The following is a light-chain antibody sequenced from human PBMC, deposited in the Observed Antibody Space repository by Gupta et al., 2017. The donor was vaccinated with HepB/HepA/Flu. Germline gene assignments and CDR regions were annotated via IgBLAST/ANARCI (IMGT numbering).Light chain of an antibody. CDR3: SSYTSSTTVF. J-gene: IGLJ2*01. CDR2: DVS. V-gene: IGLV2-14*03. Sequence: SALYQPGTVSWSPWQSLTVACAGTSSDIGAYNYVSWYQLHPGKAPKLMIYDVSNRPSGVSNRFSGSKSGNTASLTISGLQAEDEGGYYCSSYTSSTTVFFGGGTKLTVL. CDR1: SSDIGAYNY.